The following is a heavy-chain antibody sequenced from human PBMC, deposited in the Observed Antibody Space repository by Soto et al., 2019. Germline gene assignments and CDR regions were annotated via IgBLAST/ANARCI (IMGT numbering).Heavy chain of an antibody. J-gene: IGHJ4*02. CDR2: ISYDGSNK. Sequence: QVQLVESGGGVVQPGRSLRLSCAASGFTCSSYAMHWVRQAPGKGLEWVAVISYDGSNKYYADSVKGRFTISRDNSKNTLYLQMNSLRAEDTAVNYCARSPTSGWLCDYWGQGTLVTVSS. CDR1: GFTCSSYA. V-gene: IGHV3-30-3*01. D-gene: IGHD6-19*01. CDR3: ARSPTSGWLCDY.